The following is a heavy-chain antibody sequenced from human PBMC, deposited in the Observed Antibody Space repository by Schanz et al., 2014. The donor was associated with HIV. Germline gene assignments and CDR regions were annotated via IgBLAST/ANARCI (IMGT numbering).Heavy chain of an antibody. J-gene: IGHJ5*02. CDR2: IGYDGSNK. CDR1: GFTFSIFG. Sequence: QVQLVESGGGVVQPGRSLRLSCAASGFTFSIFGMHWVRQAPGKGLEWGEIIGYDGSNKYYADSVKGRFTVSRDNSKNTNTLYLQMNSLRAEDTAVYYCVRDQGTTWISGGNWFDPWGQGTLVTVSS. D-gene: IGHD1-1*01. CDR3: VRDQGTTWISGGNWFDP. V-gene: IGHV3-33*01.